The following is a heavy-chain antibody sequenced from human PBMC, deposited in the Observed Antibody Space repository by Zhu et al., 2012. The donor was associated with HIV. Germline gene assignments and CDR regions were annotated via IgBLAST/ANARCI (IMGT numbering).Heavy chain of an antibody. Sequence: QVQLQQWGAGLLKPSETLSLTCAVYGGSLSGYYWSWIRQPPGKGLEWIGEINHSGSTNYNPSLKSRVTISVDTSKNQFSLRLDSVTAADTAVYYCVRHYPDTAAAPYWGQGTLVTVSS. CDR3: VRHYPDTAAAPY. D-gene: IGHD6-13*01. CDR1: GGSLSGYY. CDR2: INHSGST. J-gene: IGHJ4*02. V-gene: IGHV4-34*01.